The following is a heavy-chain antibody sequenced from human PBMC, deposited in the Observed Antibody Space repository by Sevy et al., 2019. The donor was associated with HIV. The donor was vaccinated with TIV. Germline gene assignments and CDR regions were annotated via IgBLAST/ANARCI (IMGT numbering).Heavy chain of an antibody. CDR3: ARVGDVVVAAATQYYFDY. Sequence: SETLSLTCAVSGYSISSGYYWGWIRQPPGKGLEWIGSIYHSGSTYYNPSLKSRVTISVDTSKNQFSLKLSSVTAADTAVYYCARVGDVVVAAATQYYFDYWGQGTLVTVSS. V-gene: IGHV4-38-2*01. J-gene: IGHJ4*02. D-gene: IGHD2-15*01. CDR2: IYHSGST. CDR1: GYSISSGYY.